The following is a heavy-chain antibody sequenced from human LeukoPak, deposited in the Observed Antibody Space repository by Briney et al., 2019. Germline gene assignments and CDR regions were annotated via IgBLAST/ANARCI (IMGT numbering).Heavy chain of an antibody. CDR2: ISGGTT. V-gene: IGHV3-49*03. CDR1: GFTFGDYL. J-gene: IGHJ4*02. D-gene: IGHD6-19*01. Sequence: GRSLRLSCTASGFTFGDYLMSWFRQAPGKGLEWVGFISGGTTEYAASVKGRFTISRDDSTSIAYLQMNSLTTEDTAVYYCSRGSGWLSVYWGQGTLVTVSS. CDR3: SRGSGWLSVY.